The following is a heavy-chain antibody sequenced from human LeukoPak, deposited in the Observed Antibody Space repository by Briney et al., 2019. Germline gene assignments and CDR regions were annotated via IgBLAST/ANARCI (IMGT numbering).Heavy chain of an antibody. J-gene: IGHJ1*01. V-gene: IGHV1-2*02. CDR1: GYTFTGYY. CDR2: INPNSGGT. CDR3: ARGPHYYDSSGYEYFQH. Sequence: EASVKVSCKASGYTFTGYYMHWVRQAPGQGLEWMGWINPNSGGTNYAQKFQGRVTMTRDTSISTAYMELSRLRSDGTAVYYCARGPHYYDSSGYEYFQHWGQGTLVTVSS. D-gene: IGHD3-22*01.